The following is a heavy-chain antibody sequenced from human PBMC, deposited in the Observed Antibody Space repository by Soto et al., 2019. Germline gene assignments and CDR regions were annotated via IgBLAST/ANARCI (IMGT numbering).Heavy chain of an antibody. CDR3: VRVGRLGGY. CDR2: IKEDGSGK. D-gene: IGHD3-16*01. CDR1: GFTFSSYW. V-gene: IGHV3-7*03. Sequence: GGSLRLSCTASGFTFSSYWMSWVRQAPGKGLGWVANIKEDGSGKYYVDSVKGRFSISRDNARNSLYLQMNSLRVEDTAVYYCVRVGRLGGYWGQGALVTVSS. J-gene: IGHJ4*02.